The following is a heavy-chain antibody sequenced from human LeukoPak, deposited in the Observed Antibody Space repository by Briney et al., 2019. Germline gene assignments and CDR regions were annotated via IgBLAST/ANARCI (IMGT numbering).Heavy chain of an antibody. Sequence: GGSLRLSCAASGFTLSDHSVNWVRQAPGEGLQWVSSISSNSRYIYTAKSVEGRFTTSRDNAQNSLYLQMNSLRADDTAVYYCATDRGWRTSGYYLYYFEYWGQGTLVTYSS. CDR2: ISSNSRYI. CDR1: GFTLSDHS. D-gene: IGHD3-3*01. J-gene: IGHJ4*02. V-gene: IGHV3-21*01. CDR3: ATDRGWRTSGYYLYYFEY.